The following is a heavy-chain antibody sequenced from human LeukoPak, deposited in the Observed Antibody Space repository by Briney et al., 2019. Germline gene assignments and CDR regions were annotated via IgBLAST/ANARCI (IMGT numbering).Heavy chain of an antibody. CDR1: GFTLRRYT. J-gene: IGHJ4*02. CDR3: AKDLSYGDYGAFFDY. D-gene: IGHD4-17*01. CDR2: ISYDGSNK. Sequence: GGSLRLSCTASGFTLRRYTLNWVRQAPGKGLEWVAVISYDGSNKYYADSVKGRFTISRDNSKNTLYLQMNSLRAEDTAVYYCAKDLSYGDYGAFFDYWGQGTLVTVSS. V-gene: IGHV3-30*18.